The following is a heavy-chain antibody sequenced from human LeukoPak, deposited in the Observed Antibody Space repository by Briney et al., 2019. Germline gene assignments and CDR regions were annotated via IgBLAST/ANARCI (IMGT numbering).Heavy chain of an antibody. V-gene: IGHV3-48*02. Sequence: GGSLRLSCAASRITFSTYGMNWVRQAPGKGLEWISYVSYSSSTIYYADSVKGRFTISRDNAKNSLYLQMNSLRDEDTAMYYCARDMGEYSPFYFDYWGQGALVTVSS. CDR1: RITFSTYG. J-gene: IGHJ4*02. CDR2: VSYSSSTI. D-gene: IGHD5-18*01. CDR3: ARDMGEYSPFYFDY.